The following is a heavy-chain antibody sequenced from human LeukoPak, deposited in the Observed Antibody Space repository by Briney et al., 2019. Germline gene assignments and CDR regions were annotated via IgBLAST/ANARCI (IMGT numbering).Heavy chain of an antibody. D-gene: IGHD6-13*01. Sequence: GSLRLSFAASGFPFSSYSMNWVRPAPGKGLEWVSSISSSSSYIYYADSVKGRFTISRDNAKNSLYLQMNSLRAEDTAVYYCARDQAEDYWGQGTLVTVSS. CDR3: ARDQAEDY. J-gene: IGHJ4*02. V-gene: IGHV3-21*01. CDR2: ISSSSSYI. CDR1: GFPFSSYS.